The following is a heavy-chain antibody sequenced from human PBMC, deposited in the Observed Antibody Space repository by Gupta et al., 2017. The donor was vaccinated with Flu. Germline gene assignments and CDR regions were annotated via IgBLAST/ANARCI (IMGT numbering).Heavy chain of an antibody. CDR3: AREQGPFDGFGI. CDR2: IWADGVNK. J-gene: IGHJ3*02. CDR1: TLRSYG. V-gene: IGHV3-33*01. Sequence: TLRSYGMHWVRQAPGKGPEWVVVIWADGVNKYYGGFVEGRFTISRDDSSNTLFLQMNSLRAEDTAVYYCAREQGPFDGFGIWGQGTMVTVSS.